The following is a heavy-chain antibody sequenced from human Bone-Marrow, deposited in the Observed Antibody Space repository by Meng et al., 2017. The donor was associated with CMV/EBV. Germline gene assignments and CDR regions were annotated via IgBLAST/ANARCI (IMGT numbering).Heavy chain of an antibody. CDR2: IYHSGST. CDR3: ARVPQYYYDTSGYCFDS. CDR1: GDSMSNDEYY. D-gene: IGHD3-22*01. Sequence: LRLSCTVSGDSMSNDEYYWAWIRQPPGKGLEWIGSIYHSGSTFYNPPLKSRVTISIATSKNHFSLRLASVTAADTVIYYCARVPQYYYDTSGYCFDSWSQGSLVTFSS. J-gene: IGHJ4*02. V-gene: IGHV4-39*07.